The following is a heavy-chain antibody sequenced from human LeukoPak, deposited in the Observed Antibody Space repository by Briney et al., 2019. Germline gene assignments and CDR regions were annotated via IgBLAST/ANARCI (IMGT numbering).Heavy chain of an antibody. J-gene: IGHJ4*02. D-gene: IGHD3-9*01. CDR3: AKDGGVPYYDILTGYYTFDY. CDR2: ISGSGGST. V-gene: IGHV3-23*01. CDR1: GFTFSSYA. Sequence: GGSLRLSCAASGFTFSSYAMSCVRQAPGKGLEWVSAISGSGGSTYYADSVKGRFTISRDNSKDTLYLQMNSLRAEDTAVYYCAKDGGVPYYDILTGYYTFDYWGQGTLVTVSS.